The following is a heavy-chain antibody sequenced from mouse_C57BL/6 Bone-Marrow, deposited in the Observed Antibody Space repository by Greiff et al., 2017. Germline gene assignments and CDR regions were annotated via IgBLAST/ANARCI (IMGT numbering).Heavy chain of an antibody. V-gene: IGHV1-55*01. CDR2: IYPGSGST. J-gene: IGHJ1*03. Sequence: VQLQQPGAELVKPGASVKMSCKASGYTFTSYWITWVKQRPGQGLEWIGDIYPGSGSTNYNEKFKSKDTLTVDTSSSTAYMQLSSLTSEDSAVYYCAIHYYSNYWYFDVWGTGTTVTVSS. CDR3: AIHYYSNYWYFDV. D-gene: IGHD2-5*01. CDR1: GYTFTSYW.